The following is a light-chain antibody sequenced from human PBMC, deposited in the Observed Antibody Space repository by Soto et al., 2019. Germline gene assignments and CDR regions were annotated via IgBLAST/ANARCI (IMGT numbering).Light chain of an antibody. V-gene: IGKV1-5*03. CDR3: QKYNSNPSP. Sequence: DIQMTQSPSTLSASVGDRVTIACRASQSISSYLAWYQQKPGKAPNLLIYKASNLASGVPSRFTGGGSGTDFLPTFTSRHPDDPAPNFCQKYNSNPSPLGQGTKLRSN. J-gene: IGKJ2*01. CDR1: QSISSY. CDR2: KAS.